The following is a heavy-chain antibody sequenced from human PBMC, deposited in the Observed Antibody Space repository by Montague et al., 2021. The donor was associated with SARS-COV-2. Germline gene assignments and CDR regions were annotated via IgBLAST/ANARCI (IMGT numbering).Heavy chain of an antibody. V-gene: IGHV3-23*01. J-gene: IGHJ4*02. D-gene: IGHD6-13*01. CDR1: GFTFNSYA. CDR2: ISDSGVYT. Sequence: SLSLSLSASGFTFNSYAMSWVRQAPGKGLEWVSGISDSGVYTYYADSVKGRFTISRDNSKNTLYLQMNSLRAEDTAVYYCASHPGYSSSWWGQGTLVIVSS. CDR3: ASHPGYSSSW.